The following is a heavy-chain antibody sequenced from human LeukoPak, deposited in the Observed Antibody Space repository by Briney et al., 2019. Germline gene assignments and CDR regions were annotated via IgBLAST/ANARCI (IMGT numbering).Heavy chain of an antibody. J-gene: IGHJ3*02. Sequence: GGSLRLSCAASGFTFSSYAMSWVRQAPGKGLEWVSAISGSGGSTYYADSVEGRFTISRDNSKNTLYLQMNSLRAEDTAVYYCANLDYYDSSGYYLSALDAFDIWGQGTMVTVSS. CDR1: GFTFSSYA. D-gene: IGHD3-22*01. CDR2: ISGSGGST. CDR3: ANLDYYDSSGYYLSALDAFDI. V-gene: IGHV3-23*01.